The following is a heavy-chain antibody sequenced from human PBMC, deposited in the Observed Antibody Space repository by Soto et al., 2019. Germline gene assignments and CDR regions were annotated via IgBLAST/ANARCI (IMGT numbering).Heavy chain of an antibody. CDR2: XXSSXSYI. CDR3: ARDLASIATIFGVVTPHEDYYGMDV. J-gene: IGHJ6*02. CDR1: GFTFSSYS. Sequence: EVQLVEXGGGXXXXGXXXXXXXXXXGFTFSSYSMNWVRQAPGKGLXXVSSXXSSXSYIYYADSVKGRFTISRDNAKNSLYLQMNSLRAEDTAVYYCARDLASIATIFGVVTPHEDYYGMDVWGQGTTVTVSS. V-gene: IGHV3-21*01. D-gene: IGHD3-3*01.